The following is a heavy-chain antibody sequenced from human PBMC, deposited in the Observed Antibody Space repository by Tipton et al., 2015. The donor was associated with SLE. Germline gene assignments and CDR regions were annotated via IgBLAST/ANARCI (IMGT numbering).Heavy chain of an antibody. V-gene: IGHV4-59*08. J-gene: IGHJ2*01. CDR1: GGSISSYY. Sequence: TLSLTCTVSGGSISSYYWSWIRQPPGKGLEWIGYIYYSGSTNYNPSLKSRVTISVDTSKNQFSLKLSSVTAADTAVYYCARGGTAMAYWYFDLWGRGTLVTVPS. D-gene: IGHD5-18*01. CDR3: ARGGTAMAYWYFDL. CDR2: IYYSGST.